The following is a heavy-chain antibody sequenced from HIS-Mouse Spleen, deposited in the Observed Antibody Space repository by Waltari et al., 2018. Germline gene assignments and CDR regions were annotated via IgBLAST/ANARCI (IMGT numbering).Heavy chain of an antibody. CDR1: GFTFSSYS. CDR3: ASLYYDILTGYYRDY. CDR2: ISSSSSYI. J-gene: IGHJ4*02. Sequence: AAPGFTFSSYSMNWVRQAPGKGLEWVSSISSSSSYIYYADSVKGRFTISRDNAKNSLYLQMNSLRAEDTAVYYCASLYYDILTGYYRDYWGQGTLVTVSS. V-gene: IGHV3-21*01. D-gene: IGHD3-9*01.